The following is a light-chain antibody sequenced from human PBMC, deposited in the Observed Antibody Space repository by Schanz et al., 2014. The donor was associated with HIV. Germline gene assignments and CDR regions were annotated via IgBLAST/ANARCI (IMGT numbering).Light chain of an antibody. CDR2: EVD. CDR1: SSDVGGYNY. J-gene: IGLJ3*02. Sequence: QSVLTQPPSASGSPGQSVTISCTGTSSDVGGYNYVSWYQQHPGKAPKLMIYEVDKRPSGVSKRFSGSKSGNTASLTVSGLQADDEADYYCSSYAATSNVLFGGGTKLTVL. CDR3: SSYAATSNVL. V-gene: IGLV2-8*01.